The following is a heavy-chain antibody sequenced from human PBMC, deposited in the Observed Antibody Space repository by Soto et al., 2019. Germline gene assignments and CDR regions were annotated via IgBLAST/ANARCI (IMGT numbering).Heavy chain of an antibody. CDR3: AKKLSGSYWPFDY. CDR1: GFTFTAYA. CDR2: ISGSGGTT. V-gene: IGHV3-23*01. J-gene: IGHJ4*02. Sequence: PGGSLRLSCAASGFTFTAYAMSWVRQAPGKGLEWVSIISGSGGTTIYADSVKGRFTISRDNSRNTLYLQMDSLRAEDTALYYCAKKLSGSYWPFDYWGQGTLVTVSS. D-gene: IGHD1-26*01.